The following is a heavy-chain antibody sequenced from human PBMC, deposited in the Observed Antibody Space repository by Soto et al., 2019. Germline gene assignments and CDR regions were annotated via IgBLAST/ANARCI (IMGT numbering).Heavy chain of an antibody. CDR1: CCSISSSSYY. CDR2: FYYSGST. V-gene: IGHV4-39*01. D-gene: IGHD2-15*01. CDR3: AAVGYCSGGSCYSEEYYYGMDV. Sequence: PSDTLSLTCTVNCCSISSSSYYWGWISQPPGKGLGWIWSFYYSGSTYYNLSLKSRVTISVDTSKNQFSLKLSSVTAADTAVYYCAAVGYCSGGSCYSEEYYYGMDVWGQGTTVS. J-gene: IGHJ6*02.